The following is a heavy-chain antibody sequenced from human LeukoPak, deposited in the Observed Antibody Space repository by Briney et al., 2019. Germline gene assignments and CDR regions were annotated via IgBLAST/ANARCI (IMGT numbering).Heavy chain of an antibody. CDR3: AREVYDFWSGYPPGGISAYYYYMDV. V-gene: IGHV1-8*01. CDR2: MNPNSGNT. Sequence: ASVKVSCKASGYTFTSYDINWVRQASGQGLEWMGWMNPNSGNTGYAQKFQGRVTMTRNTSRRTHYSEVSRLRSEATAVYYCAREVYDFWSGYPPGGISAYYYYMDVWGKGTTVTVSS. D-gene: IGHD3-3*01. CDR1: GYTFTSYD. J-gene: IGHJ6*03.